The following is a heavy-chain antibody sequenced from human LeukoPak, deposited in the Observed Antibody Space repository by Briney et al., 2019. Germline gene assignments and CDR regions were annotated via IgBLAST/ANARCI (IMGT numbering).Heavy chain of an antibody. J-gene: IGHJ4*02. D-gene: IGHD3-10*01. V-gene: IGHV3-7*03. CDR2: IKQDESEK. CDR1: GFTFSRYW. Sequence: PGGSLRLSCAASGFTFSRYWMTWVRQAPGKGLEWVANIKQDESEKYYVDSVKGRFTISRDNAKNSLYLQMNSLRADDTAVYYCVRGASRLYYDSENYYNSDYFDYWGQGTLVIVSS. CDR3: VRGASRLYYDSENYYNSDYFDY.